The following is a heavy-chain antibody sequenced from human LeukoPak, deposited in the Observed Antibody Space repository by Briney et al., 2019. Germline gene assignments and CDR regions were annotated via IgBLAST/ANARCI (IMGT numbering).Heavy chain of an antibody. CDR1: GGSIRSSH. V-gene: IGHV4-59*01. CDR3: AKAAGYSTIYWFDP. J-gene: IGHJ5*02. D-gene: IGHD6-13*01. CDR2: IYYSGTS. Sequence: PSETLSLTCTVSGGSIRSSHWSWTRQPPGKGLGFIGYIYYSGTSNYNPSLKSRVTMSVDTSNNQFSLKLNSVTAADTAVYYCAKAAGYSTIYWFDPWGQGTLVTVSS.